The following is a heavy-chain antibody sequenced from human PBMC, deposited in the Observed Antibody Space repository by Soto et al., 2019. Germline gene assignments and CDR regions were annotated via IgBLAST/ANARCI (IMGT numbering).Heavy chain of an antibody. J-gene: IGHJ6*02. Sequence: ASVKVSCQASGYTFTSYGISWVRQAPGHGLEWMGWISAYNGNTNYAQKLQGRVTMTTDTSTSTAYMELRSLRSDDTAVYYCARDGGGSGSYPPYYYYGMDVWGQGTTVTVSS. CDR1: GYTFTSYG. D-gene: IGHD3-10*01. CDR3: ARDGGGSGSYPPYYYYGMDV. V-gene: IGHV1-18*01. CDR2: ISAYNGNT.